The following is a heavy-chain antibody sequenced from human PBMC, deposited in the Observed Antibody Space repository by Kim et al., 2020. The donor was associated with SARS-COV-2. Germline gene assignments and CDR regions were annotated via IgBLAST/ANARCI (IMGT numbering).Heavy chain of an antibody. Sequence: GGSLRLSCAASGFTFNTYWMTWVRQAPGKGLECVANIKHDGSDKFYADSVKGRFTISRDNAKNALYLQMNSLRVEDTAIYYCARGNGAFSWGQGTLVTVSS. CDR1: GFTFNTYW. CDR3: ARGNGAFS. J-gene: IGHJ4*02. V-gene: IGHV3-7*01. CDR2: IKHDGSDK. D-gene: IGHD2-8*01.